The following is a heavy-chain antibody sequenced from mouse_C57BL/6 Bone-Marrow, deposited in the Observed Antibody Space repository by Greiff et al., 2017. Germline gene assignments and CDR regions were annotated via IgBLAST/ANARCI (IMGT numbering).Heavy chain of an antibody. CDR3: ARGWLLPMAY. V-gene: IGHV1-9*01. Sequence: QVQLQQSGAELMKPGASVKLSCKATGYTFTGYWIEWVKQRPGHGLEWIGEILPGSGSTNYHEKFKGKATFTADTSTNTAYMQLSSLTTEDSAIYYCARGWLLPMAYWGQGTSVTVSS. CDR1: GYTFTGYW. D-gene: IGHD2-3*01. J-gene: IGHJ4*01. CDR2: ILPGSGST.